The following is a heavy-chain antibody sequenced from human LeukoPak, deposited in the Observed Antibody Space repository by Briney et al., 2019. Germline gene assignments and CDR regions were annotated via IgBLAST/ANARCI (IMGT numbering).Heavy chain of an antibody. J-gene: IGHJ4*02. V-gene: IGHV3-23*01. Sequence: GGSLRLSCAASGFAFSDHAMSWVRQAPGKGLEWVSTITGSVGSTYYTDSVKGRFTISRDNSKNTLFLQMNSLRADDTAVYYCAKGGGAFNLCHLDSWGQGTLVSVSS. CDR2: ITGSVGST. D-gene: IGHD2/OR15-2a*01. CDR1: GFAFSDHA. CDR3: AKGGGAFNLCHLDS.